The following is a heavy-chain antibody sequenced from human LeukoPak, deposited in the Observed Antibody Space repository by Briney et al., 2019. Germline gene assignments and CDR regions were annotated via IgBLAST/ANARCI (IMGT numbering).Heavy chain of an antibody. CDR2: IRYDERNK. V-gene: IGHV3-30*02. D-gene: IGHD1-26*01. J-gene: IGHJ4*02. CDR3: ARDKIVGATHFDY. CDR1: GFTFSSYE. Sequence: GGSLRLSCAASGFTFSSYEMNWVRQAPGKGLEWVTFIRYDERNKYYADSVKGRFTISRDNSKNTLYLQMNSLRAEDTAVYYCARDKIVGATHFDYWGQGALVTVSS.